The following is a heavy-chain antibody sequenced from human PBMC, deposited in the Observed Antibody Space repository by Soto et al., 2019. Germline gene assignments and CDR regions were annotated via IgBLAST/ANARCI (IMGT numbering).Heavy chain of an antibody. CDR3: ARDGKSKYCSSTSCQNWFDP. J-gene: IGHJ5*02. Sequence: ASVKVSCTASGYTFTSYGISWVRQAPGQGLEWMGWISAYNGNTNYAQKLQGRVTMTTDTSTSTAYMELRSLRSDDTAVYYCARDGKSKYCSSTSCQNWFDPWGQGTLVTVSS. CDR2: ISAYNGNT. V-gene: IGHV1-18*01. D-gene: IGHD2-2*01. CDR1: GYTFTSYG.